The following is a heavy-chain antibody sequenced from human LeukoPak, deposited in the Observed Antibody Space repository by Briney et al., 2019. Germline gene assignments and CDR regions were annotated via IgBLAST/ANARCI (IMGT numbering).Heavy chain of an antibody. CDR2: INHSGST. Sequence: SETLSLTCAVYGGSFSGYYWSWIRQPPGKGLEWIGEINHSGSTNYNPSLKSRVTISVDTSKNQFSLKLSSVTAADTAVYYCARGLTPKRPSSWYTGLLHDAFDIWGQGTMVTVSS. D-gene: IGHD6-13*01. CDR3: ARGLTPKRPSSWYTGLLHDAFDI. V-gene: IGHV4-34*01. CDR1: GGSFSGYY. J-gene: IGHJ3*02.